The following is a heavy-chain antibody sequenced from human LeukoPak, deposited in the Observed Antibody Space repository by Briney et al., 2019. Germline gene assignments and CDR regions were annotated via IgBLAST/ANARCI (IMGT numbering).Heavy chain of an antibody. CDR1: GFTFSSYA. D-gene: IGHD2-2*01. CDR2: IRYDGSNK. J-gene: IGHJ6*04. V-gene: IGHV3-30*02. Sequence: GGSLRLSCAASGFTFSSYAMHWVRQAPGKGLEWVAFIRYDGSNKYYADSVKGRFTISRDNSKNTLYLQMNSLRAEDTAVYYCAKDLSDIVVVPAAPVDVWGKGTTVTVSS. CDR3: AKDLSDIVVVPAAPVDV.